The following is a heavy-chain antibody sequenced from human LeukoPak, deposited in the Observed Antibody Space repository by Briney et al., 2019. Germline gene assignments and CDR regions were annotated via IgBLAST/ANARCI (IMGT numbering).Heavy chain of an antibody. CDR2: IYYSGST. CDR3: ARSELLEYYFDY. CDR1: GGSISSSSYY. Sequence: SETLSLTCTVSGGSISSSSYYWGWIRQPPGKGLEWIGSIYYSGSTYYNPSLKSRVTISVDTSKNQFPLKLSSVTAADTAVYYCARSELLEYYFDYWGQGTLVTVSS. J-gene: IGHJ4*02. V-gene: IGHV4-39*01. D-gene: IGHD1-26*01.